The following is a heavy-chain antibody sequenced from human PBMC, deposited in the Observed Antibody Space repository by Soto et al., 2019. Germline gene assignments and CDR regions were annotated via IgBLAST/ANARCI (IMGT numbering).Heavy chain of an antibody. Sequence: LRLSCAASGFTFSNAWMSWVRQAPGKGLEWVGRIKSKTDGGTTDYAAPVKGGFTISRDDSKNTLYLQMNSLKTEDTAVYYCTTVGDYYYYGMDVWGQGTTVTVSS. CDR1: GFTFSNAW. D-gene: IGHD3-16*01. J-gene: IGHJ6*02. CDR3: TTVGDYYYYGMDV. CDR2: IKSKTDGGTT. V-gene: IGHV3-15*01.